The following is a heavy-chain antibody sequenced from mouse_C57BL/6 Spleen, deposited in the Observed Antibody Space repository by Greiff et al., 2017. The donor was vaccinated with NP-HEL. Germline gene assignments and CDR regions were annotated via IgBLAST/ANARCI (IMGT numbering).Heavy chain of an antibody. Sequence: QVQLQQPGAELVMPGASVKLSCKASGYTFTSYWLHWVKQRPGPGLAWIGEIDPSDSYPNYNQKFKGKSTLTVDKSSSTAYMQLSSLTSEDSAVYYCARNDDYWFAYWGQGTLVTVSA. CDR1: GYTFTSYW. CDR2: IDPSDSYP. J-gene: IGHJ3*01. D-gene: IGHD2-4*01. CDR3: ARNDDYWFAY. V-gene: IGHV1-69*01.